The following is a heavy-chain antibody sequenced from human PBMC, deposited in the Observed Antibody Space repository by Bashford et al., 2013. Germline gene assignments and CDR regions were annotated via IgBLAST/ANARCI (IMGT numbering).Heavy chain of an antibody. CDR2: ISSSGSTI. J-gene: IGHJ5*02. V-gene: IGHV3-48*03. D-gene: IGHD6-19*01. CDR1: GFTFSSYE. CDR3: ARGSKGGGWFLRYNWFDP. Sequence: GSLRLSCAASGFTFSSYEMNWVRQAPGKGLEWVSYISSSGSTIYYADSVKGRFTISRDNAKNSLYLQMNSLRAEDTAVYYCARGSKGGGWFLRYNWFDPWGQGTLVTVSS.